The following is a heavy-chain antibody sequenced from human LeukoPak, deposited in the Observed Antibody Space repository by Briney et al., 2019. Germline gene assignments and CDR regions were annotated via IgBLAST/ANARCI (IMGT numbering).Heavy chain of an antibody. CDR1: GFTFSNYA. V-gene: IGHV3-23*01. Sequence: GGSLRLSCAASGFTFSNYAMSWVRQAPGKGLEWVSAISWSGGSTYYEDSVKGRFTISRDSSKNTLYLQMNSLRAEDTAVYYCAKGKTITMIVVGDSFDSWGQGTLVTVSS. CDR2: ISWSGGST. J-gene: IGHJ4*02. D-gene: IGHD3-22*01. CDR3: AKGKTITMIVVGDSFDS.